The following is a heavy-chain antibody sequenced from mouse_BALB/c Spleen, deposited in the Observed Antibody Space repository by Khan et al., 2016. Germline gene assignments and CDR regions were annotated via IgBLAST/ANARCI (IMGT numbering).Heavy chain of an antibody. CDR3: VGYDYDY. J-gene: IGHJ4*01. CDR1: GFTFNTYA. CDR2: IKSKTNNYAT. V-gene: IGHV10-1*02. Sequence: EVQLVESGGGLVQPKGSLKLSCAASGFTFNTYAMNWVRQAPGKGLEWVARIKSKTNNYATYYADSVKDRFTISRDDSQGMLYLQMNNLKTEDTAMCYCVGYDYDYWGQGTSVTVSS. D-gene: IGHD2-4*01.